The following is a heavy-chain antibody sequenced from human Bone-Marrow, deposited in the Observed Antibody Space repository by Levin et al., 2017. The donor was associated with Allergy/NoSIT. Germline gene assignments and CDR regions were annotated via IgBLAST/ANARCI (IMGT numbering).Heavy chain of an antibody. J-gene: IGHJ4*01. V-gene: IGHV1-69*13. CDR2: IIPVFGSA. D-gene: IGHD3-22*01. Sequence: SVKVSCKVSGGTFSSYVISWVRRAPGQGLEWLGGIIPVFGSATYAQKFQGRVTIGADESTSTAYMHLSSLRSEDTAGYYCATESSDYSRYFDSWGQGTLVTVSS. CDR1: GGTFSSYV. CDR3: ATESSDYSRYFDS.